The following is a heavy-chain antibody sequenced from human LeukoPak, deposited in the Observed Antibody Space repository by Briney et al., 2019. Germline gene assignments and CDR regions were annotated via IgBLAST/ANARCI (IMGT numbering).Heavy chain of an antibody. CDR2: INPNSGGT. Sequence: ASVKVSCKASGYTLTGYYMHWVRQAPGQGLGWMGWINPNSGGTNYAQKFQGRVTMTEDTSTDTAYMELSSLRSEDTAVYYCATLGLLRLDYWGQGTLVTVSS. CDR1: GYTLTGYY. V-gene: IGHV1-2*02. D-gene: IGHD2-15*01. CDR3: ATLGLLRLDY. J-gene: IGHJ4*02.